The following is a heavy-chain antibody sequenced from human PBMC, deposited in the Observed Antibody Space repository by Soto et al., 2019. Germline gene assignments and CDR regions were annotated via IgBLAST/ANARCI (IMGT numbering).Heavy chain of an antibody. J-gene: IGHJ5*02. CDR3: AKSGYYRSDNWFGP. D-gene: IGHD3-22*01. CDR2: INSDGSST. V-gene: IGHV3-74*01. Sequence: PGGSPEIVCAASGFTFLISWLDLVRQAPGKGLVWVSHINSDGSSTNYAVSVKGRFTIARDNAKNTLYLQMNSLRAEDTAVYYCAKSGYYRSDNWFGPWGQGTLVTGSS. CDR1: GFTFLISW.